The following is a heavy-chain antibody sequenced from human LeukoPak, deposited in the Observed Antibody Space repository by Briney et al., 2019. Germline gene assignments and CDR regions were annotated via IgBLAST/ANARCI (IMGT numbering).Heavy chain of an antibody. CDR3: ARAQMGTPTDC. Sequence: PGGSLRLSCAASGFTLSSYAMYWVRQAPGKGLVWVSRFTADGSSTIYADSVKGRFIVSRDIAKNTLYLQMNSLRAEDTAVYYCARAQMGTPTDCWGQGTLVTVSS. J-gene: IGHJ4*02. CDR1: GFTLSSYA. D-gene: IGHD1-26*01. CDR2: FTADGSST. V-gene: IGHV3-74*01.